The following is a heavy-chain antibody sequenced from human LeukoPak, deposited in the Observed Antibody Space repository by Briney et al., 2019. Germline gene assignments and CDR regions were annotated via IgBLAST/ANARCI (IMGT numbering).Heavy chain of an antibody. CDR3: ARKNPGIAAAMDY. J-gene: IGHJ4*02. V-gene: IGHV5-51*01. Sequence: GESLKTSCKGSGYSFTSYRIGWVGQMPGKGLEWMGIIYPGDSDTRYSPSFQGQVTISADKSISTAYLQWSSLKASDTAMYYWARKNPGIAAAMDYWGQGTLVTVSS. CDR2: IYPGDSDT. D-gene: IGHD6-13*01. CDR1: GYSFTSYR.